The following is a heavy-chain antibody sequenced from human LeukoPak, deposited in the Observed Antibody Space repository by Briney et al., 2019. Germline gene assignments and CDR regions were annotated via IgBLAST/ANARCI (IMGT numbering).Heavy chain of an antibody. Sequence: LTGGSLRLSCAASGLTVSSNYMSWVRQAPGKGLEWVAVIFSGDNTYYADSVKGRFTISRHNSRNTLYLQMNSLRPEDTALYYCAREGDAFDIWGQGTMVTVSS. CDR2: IFSGDNT. CDR3: AREGDAFDI. J-gene: IGHJ3*02. CDR1: GLTVSSNY. V-gene: IGHV3-53*04.